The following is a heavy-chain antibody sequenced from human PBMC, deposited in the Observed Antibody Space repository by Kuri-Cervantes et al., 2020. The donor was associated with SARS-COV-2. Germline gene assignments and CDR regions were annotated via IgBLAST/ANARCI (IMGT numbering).Heavy chain of an antibody. CDR3: AKDAQPQIVLRFLVWLFRSPFDP. J-gene: IGHJ5*02. D-gene: IGHD3-3*01. V-gene: IGHV3-30*18. Sequence: GGSLRLSCAASGFTFSSYGMHWVRQAPGKGLEWVAVISYDGSNKYYADSVKGRFTISRDNSKNTLYLQMNSLRAEDTAVYYCAKDAQPQIVLRFLVWLFRSPFDPWGQGTLVTVSS. CDR2: ISYDGSNK. CDR1: GFTFSSYG.